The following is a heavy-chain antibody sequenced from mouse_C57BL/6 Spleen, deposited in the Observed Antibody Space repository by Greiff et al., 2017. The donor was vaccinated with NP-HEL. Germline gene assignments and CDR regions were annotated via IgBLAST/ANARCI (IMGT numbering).Heavy chain of an antibody. Sequence: QVQLQQPGAELVKPGASVKLSCKASGYTFTSYWMQWVKQRPGQGLEWIGEIDPSDSYTNYNQTFKGKATLTVDTSSSTAYMQLSSLTSEDSAVYYCARSVFDYYGSSRAMDYGGQGTSVTVSS. CDR1: GYTFTSYW. CDR3: ARSVFDYYGSSRAMDY. D-gene: IGHD1-1*01. V-gene: IGHV1-50*01. CDR2: IDPSDSYT. J-gene: IGHJ4*01.